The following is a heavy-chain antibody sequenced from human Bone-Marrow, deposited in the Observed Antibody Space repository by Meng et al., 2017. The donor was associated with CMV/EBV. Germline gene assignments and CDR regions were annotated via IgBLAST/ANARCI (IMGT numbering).Heavy chain of an antibody. D-gene: IGHD5-18*01. J-gene: IGHJ6*02. V-gene: IGHV3-53*01. CDR2: IYSCGST. CDR1: GFTVSSNY. Sequence: GGSLRLSCAASGFTVSSNYMSWVRQAPGKGLEWISVIYSCGSTYYADSVKGRFTISRDNSKNTLYLQMNSLRAEDTAVYYCARNTAMAHYGMDVWGQGTTVTVSS. CDR3: ARNTAMAHYGMDV.